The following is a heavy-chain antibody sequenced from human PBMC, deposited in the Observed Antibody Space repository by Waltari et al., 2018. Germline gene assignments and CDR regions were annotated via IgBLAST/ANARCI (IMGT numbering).Heavy chain of an antibody. D-gene: IGHD3-10*01. CDR1: GYTFTGYY. J-gene: IGHJ6*02. V-gene: IGHV1-2*02. Sequence: QVQLVQSGAEVKKPGASVKVSCKASGYTFTGYYMHWVRQAPGQGLEWMGWINPNSGGTNYAQKFQCRVTMTRDTSISTSYMELSRLRSDDTAVYYCALLWFGESPEGDYGMDVWGQGTTVTVSS. CDR3: ALLWFGESPEGDYGMDV. CDR2: INPNSGGT.